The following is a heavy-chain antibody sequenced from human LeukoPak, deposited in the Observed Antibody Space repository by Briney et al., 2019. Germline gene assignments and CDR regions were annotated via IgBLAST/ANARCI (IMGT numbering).Heavy chain of an antibody. CDR2: ISWNSGST. J-gene: IGHJ4*02. CDR1: GFTFDDYA. Sequence: GGSLRLSCAASGFTFDDYAMHWVRQAPGKGLEWVSGISWNSGSTYYADSVKGRFTISRDNAQNTLFLQMDSLRPEDTAVYYCVRSLRSADFWGQGTLVTVSS. CDR3: VRSLRSADF. V-gene: IGHV3-9*01.